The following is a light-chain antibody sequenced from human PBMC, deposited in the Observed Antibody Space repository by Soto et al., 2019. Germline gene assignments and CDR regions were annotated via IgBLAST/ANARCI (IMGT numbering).Light chain of an antibody. CDR2: GAS. Sequence: EVGMTQSAATXFVAPGXXXXRXCXSSQSVSSNLAWYQQKPGQAPRLLIYGASTRATGIPARFSGSGSGTEFTLTISSLQSEDFAVYYCQQYNSWLTWTFGQGTKVDI. CDR1: QSVSSN. CDR3: QQYNSWLTWT. J-gene: IGKJ1*01. V-gene: IGKV3-15*01.